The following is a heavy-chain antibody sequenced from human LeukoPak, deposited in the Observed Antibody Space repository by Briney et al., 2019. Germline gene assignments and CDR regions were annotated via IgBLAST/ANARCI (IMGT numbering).Heavy chain of an antibody. V-gene: IGHV4-59*01. J-gene: IGHJ4*02. CDR3: ATGRAYSSVDY. D-gene: IGHD6-19*01. CDR1: GGSISSYY. Sequence: SETLSLACTVSGGSISSYYWSWIRQPPGKGLEWIGCIYYTGSTNYNPSLKSRVTISVDTSKNQFSLKLSSVAAADTAVYYCATGRAYSSVDYWGQGTLVTVSS. CDR2: IYYTGST.